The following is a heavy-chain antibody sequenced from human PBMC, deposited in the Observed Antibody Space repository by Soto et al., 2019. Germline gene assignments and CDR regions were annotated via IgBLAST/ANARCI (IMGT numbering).Heavy chain of an antibody. V-gene: IGHV3-15*01. J-gene: IGHJ4*02. CDR1: GFTFSYAL. Sequence: PGGSLRLSCAASGFTFSYALMSWVRQSPGAGLEWVGLIKGKTEGGTIDYAAPVKARFTISRDASKNTLYLQMNSLKTEDTAVYYCTTDPHSTGTKYWGQGTLVTVSS. CDR2: IKGKTEGGTI. CDR3: TTDPHSTGTKY. D-gene: IGHD1-1*01.